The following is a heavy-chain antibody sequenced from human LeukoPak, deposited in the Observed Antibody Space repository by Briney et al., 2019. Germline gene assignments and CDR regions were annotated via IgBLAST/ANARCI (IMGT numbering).Heavy chain of an antibody. CDR2: IYSGGST. J-gene: IGHJ3*02. D-gene: IGHD3-16*02. Sequence: PGGSLRLSCAASGFTFSYYAMSWVRQAPGKGLEWVSVIYSGGSTYYADSVKGRFTISRDNSKNTLYLQMNSLRAEDTAVYYCASSMIMITFGGVIAPQGVAFDIWGQGTMVTVSS. CDR1: GFTFSYYA. V-gene: IGHV3-66*01. CDR3: ASSMIMITFGGVIAPQGVAFDI.